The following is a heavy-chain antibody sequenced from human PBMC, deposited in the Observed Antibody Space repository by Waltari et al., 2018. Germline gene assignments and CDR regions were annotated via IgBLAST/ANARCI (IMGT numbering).Heavy chain of an antibody. J-gene: IGHJ5*02. CDR1: GASVRGGSYF. CDR3: ARSGYDSTEGWLDP. Sequence: QVQLQESGPGLVKPSQTLSLTCTVSGASVRGGSYFWNWIRQPDGKGLEWIARIYTTGRTDYNPSLQSRVTISADTSKNELSLKMSSVTAADTAVYYCARSGYDSTEGWLDPWGPGTLVTVSS. D-gene: IGHD3-22*01. V-gene: IGHV4-61*02. CDR2: IYTTGRT.